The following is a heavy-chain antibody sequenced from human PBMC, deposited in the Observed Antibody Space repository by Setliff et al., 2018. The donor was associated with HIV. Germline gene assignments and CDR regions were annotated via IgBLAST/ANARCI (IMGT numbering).Heavy chain of an antibody. CDR1: GGSVGSSSYY. V-gene: IGHV4-39*07. CDR2: IYYTGNT. J-gene: IGHJ6*03. D-gene: IGHD2-2*01. Sequence: PSETLSLTCTVSGGSVGSSSYYWAWIRQPPGKGLEWIGSIYYTGNTKYNPSLESRVTFSIDTSENQFSLRLASVTAADTAIYYCARGRWIRVSAAIMYYYYYYMDVWGRGTTVTVSS. CDR3: ARGRWIRVSAAIMYYYYYYMDV.